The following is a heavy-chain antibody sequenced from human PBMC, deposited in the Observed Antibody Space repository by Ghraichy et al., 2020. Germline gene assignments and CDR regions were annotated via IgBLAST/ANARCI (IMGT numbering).Heavy chain of an antibody. CDR3: ARHVGDFWSGYGVNYYYYYMDV. CDR1: GGSISSYY. D-gene: IGHD3-3*01. V-gene: IGHV4-59*08. Sequence: SETLSLTCTVSGGSISSYYWSWIRQPPGNGLEWIGYIYYSGSTNYNPSLKSRVTISVDTSKNQFSLKLSSVTAADTAVYYCARHVGDFWSGYGVNYYYYYMDVWGKGTTVTVSS. J-gene: IGHJ6*03. CDR2: IYYSGST.